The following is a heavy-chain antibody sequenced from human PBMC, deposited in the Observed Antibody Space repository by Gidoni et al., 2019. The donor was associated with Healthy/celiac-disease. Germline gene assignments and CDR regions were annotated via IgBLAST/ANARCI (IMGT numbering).Heavy chain of an antibody. J-gene: IGHJ4*02. CDR1: GFTFRSYA. CDR3: AKDVFCDIVVSYFDY. D-gene: IGHD2-15*01. Sequence: EVQLLESGGGLVQPGGSLRLSCAASGFTFRSYAMSWVRQAPGKGLEWFSAISGSGGSTYYADSLKGRFTISRDNSKNTLYLQMNSLRAEDTAVYYCAKDVFCDIVVSYFDYWGQGTLVTVSS. V-gene: IGHV3-23*01. CDR2: ISGSGGST.